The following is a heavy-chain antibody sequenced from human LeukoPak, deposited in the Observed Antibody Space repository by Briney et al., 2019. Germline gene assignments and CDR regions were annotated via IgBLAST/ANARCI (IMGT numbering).Heavy chain of an antibody. Sequence: SEILSLTCTVSGGSISSYYWSWIRQPPGKGLEWIGYIYYSGSINYNPSLKSRVTISVDTSKNQFSLKLSSVTAADTAVYYCARYGVVIDAFDIWGQGTMVTVSS. J-gene: IGHJ3*02. CDR2: IYYSGSI. D-gene: IGHD2-21*01. CDR3: ARYGVVIDAFDI. CDR1: GGSISSYY. V-gene: IGHV4-59*01.